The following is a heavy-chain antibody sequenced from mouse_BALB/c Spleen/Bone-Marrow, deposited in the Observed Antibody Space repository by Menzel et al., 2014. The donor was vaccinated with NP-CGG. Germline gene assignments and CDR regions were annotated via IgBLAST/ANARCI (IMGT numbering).Heavy chain of an antibody. D-gene: IGHD1-1*01. V-gene: IGHV10-1*02. Sequence: EVKLVESGGGLVQPKGSLKLSCAASGFTFNTYAMNWVRQAPGKGLEWVARIRSKSNNYATYYADSVKDRFTISRDDSQSMLYLQMNNLKTEDTAMYYCVRHSYYYGSSYYAMDYWGQGNSVTVSS. CDR2: IRSKSNNYAT. J-gene: IGHJ4*01. CDR1: GFTFNTYA. CDR3: VRHSYYYGSSYYAMDY.